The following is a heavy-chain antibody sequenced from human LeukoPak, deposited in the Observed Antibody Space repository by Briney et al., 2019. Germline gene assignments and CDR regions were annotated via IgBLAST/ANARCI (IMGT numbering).Heavy chain of an antibody. J-gene: IGHJ4*02. D-gene: IGHD3-9*01. V-gene: IGHV4-30-4*01. CDR1: GGSISSGDYY. CDR3: ARAPRYFDWLLSFDY. CDR2: IYYSGST. Sequence: PSQTLSLTCTVSGGSISSGDYYWSWLRQPPGKGLEWIGYIYYSGSTHYNPSLKSRVTISVDTSKNQFSLKLSSVTAADTAVYYCARAPRYFDWLLSFDYWGQGTLVTVSS.